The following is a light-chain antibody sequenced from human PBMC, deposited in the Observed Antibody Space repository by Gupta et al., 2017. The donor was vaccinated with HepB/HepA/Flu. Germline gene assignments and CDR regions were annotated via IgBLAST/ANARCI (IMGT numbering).Light chain of an antibody. J-gene: IGLJ3*02. V-gene: IGLV2-14*01. CDR2: DVS. CDR1: SSDVGGYNY. CDR3: SSYTSSSTPEV. Sequence: QSALTQPASVSGSPGQSLTISCTGTSSDVGGYNYVSWYQQHPGKAPKLMIYDVSNRPSGVSNRFSGSKSGNTASLTISGLQAEDEADYYCSSYTSSSTPEVFGGGTKLTVL.